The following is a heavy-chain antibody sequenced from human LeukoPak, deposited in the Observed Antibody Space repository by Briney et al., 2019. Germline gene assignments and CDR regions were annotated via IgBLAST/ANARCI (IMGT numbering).Heavy chain of an antibody. D-gene: IGHD3-22*01. CDR1: GGSIGASINSPNW. CDR3: ARVVVITTGYFDL. CDR2: IYHSGST. J-gene: IGHJ2*01. Sequence: SETLSLTCAVSGGSIGASINSPNWWSWVRQPPGKGLEWIGSIYHSGSTYYNPSLKSRVTISVDTSKNQFSLKLSSVTAADTAVYYCARVVVITTGYFDLWGRGTLVTVSS. V-gene: IGHV4-4*02.